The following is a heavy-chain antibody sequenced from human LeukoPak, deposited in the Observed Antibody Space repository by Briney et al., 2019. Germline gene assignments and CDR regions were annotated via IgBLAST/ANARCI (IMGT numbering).Heavy chain of an antibody. D-gene: IGHD2-15*01. V-gene: IGHV3-21*01. J-gene: IGHJ4*02. CDR3: ARDRPTGRSRGVVVQ. Sequence: GASLRLSCAASGFTFDTYAMTWVRQAPGKGLEWASSISSGGTYIYYAESLRGRSTISRDNTKNFLYLQLSTLRVEDTAVYYCARDRPTGRSRGVVVQWGQGTLVTVSS. CDR2: ISSGGTYI. CDR1: GFTFDTYA.